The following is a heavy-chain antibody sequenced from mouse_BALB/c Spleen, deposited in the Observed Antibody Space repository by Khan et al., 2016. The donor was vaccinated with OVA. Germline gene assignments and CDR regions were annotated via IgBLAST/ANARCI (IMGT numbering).Heavy chain of an antibody. CDR1: GFSLTNYG. J-gene: IGHJ4*01. D-gene: IGHD2-10*01. CDR3: SRQPYYHYNIMDY. CDR2: IWNDGNT. Sequence: QVQLKESGPGLVAPSQSLSITCTISGFSLTNYGVHWVRQPPGKGLEWLVVIWNDGNTAYNSALKYRLTISKDNYKSQVFLKMNSLQTDDTAMYFCSRQPYYHYNIMDYWGQGTSVTVSS. V-gene: IGHV2-6-1*01.